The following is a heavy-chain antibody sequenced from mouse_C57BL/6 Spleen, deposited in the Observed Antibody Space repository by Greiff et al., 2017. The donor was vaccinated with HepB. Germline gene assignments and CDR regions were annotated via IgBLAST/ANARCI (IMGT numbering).Heavy chain of an antibody. CDR1: GFSLTSYG. CDR2: IWGVGST. CDR3: ASGYYSNYGFAY. J-gene: IGHJ3*01. D-gene: IGHD2-5*01. Sequence: QVQLKQSGPGLVAPSQSLSITCTVSGFSLTSYGVDWVRQSPGKGLEWLGVIWGVGSTNYNSALKSRLSISKDNSKSQVFLKMNSLQTDDTAMYYCASGYYSNYGFAYWGQGTLVTVSA. V-gene: IGHV2-6*01.